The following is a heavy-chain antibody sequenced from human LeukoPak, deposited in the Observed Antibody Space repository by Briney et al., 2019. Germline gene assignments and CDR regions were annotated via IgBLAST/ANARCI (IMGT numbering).Heavy chain of an antibody. CDR1: GYSFTSYW. CDR2: IYPGDSDT. D-gene: IGHD2-2*01. CDR3: VNKYQLTAPFDY. Sequence: GESLKISCKGSGYSFTSYWIGWVRQMPGKGLEWMGIIYPGDSDTRYSPSFQGQVTISADKAISTAYLQWSSLKASDTAMYYRVNKYQLTAPFDYWGQGTLVTVSS. V-gene: IGHV5-51*01. J-gene: IGHJ4*02.